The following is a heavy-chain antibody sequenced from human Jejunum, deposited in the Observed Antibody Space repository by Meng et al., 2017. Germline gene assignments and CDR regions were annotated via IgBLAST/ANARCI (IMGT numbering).Heavy chain of an antibody. CDR3: ARVMYCSGGSCYSSWFDP. D-gene: IGHD2-15*01. V-gene: IGHV3-20*04. Sequence: GESLKISCAASGFTFDYYGMSWVRQAPGKGLEWVSGINWNGGSTGYADSVKGRFTISRDNAKNSLYLQMNSLRAEDTALYYCARVMYCSGGSCYSSWFDPWGQGTLVTVSS. J-gene: IGHJ5*02. CDR1: GFTFDYYG. CDR2: INWNGGST.